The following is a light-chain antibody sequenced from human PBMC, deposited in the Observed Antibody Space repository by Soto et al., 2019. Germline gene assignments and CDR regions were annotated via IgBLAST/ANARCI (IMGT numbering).Light chain of an antibody. J-gene: IGKJ2*01. CDR1: QSVSSN. CDR3: QQYNNWLT. CDR2: GAS. Sequence: EIVMTQSPATLSVSPGERATLSCRASQSVSSNLAWYQQKPGQAPRLLIYGASTRATGIPARFSGSGSGTEFTFTISSLQSEDFAVYYCQQYNNWLTFGQGTKLEIK. V-gene: IGKV3-15*01.